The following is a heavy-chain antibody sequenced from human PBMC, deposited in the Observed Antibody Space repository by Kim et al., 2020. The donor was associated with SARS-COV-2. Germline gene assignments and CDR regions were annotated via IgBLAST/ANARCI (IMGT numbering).Heavy chain of an antibody. J-gene: IGHJ5*02. CDR3: ARELSVAGTDWFDP. D-gene: IGHD6-19*01. Sequence: GGSLRLSCAASGFTFSSYWMHWVRQAPGKGLVWVSRINSDGSSTRYADSVKGRFTISRDNAKNTLYLQMNSLRAEDTAVYYCARELSVAGTDWFDPWGQGTLVTVSS. CDR2: INSDGSST. CDR1: GFTFSSYW. V-gene: IGHV3-74*01.